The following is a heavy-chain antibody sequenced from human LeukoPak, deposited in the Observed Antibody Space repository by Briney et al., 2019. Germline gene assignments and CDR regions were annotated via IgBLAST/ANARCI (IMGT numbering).Heavy chain of an antibody. CDR3: AREIAKFGAFDI. D-gene: IGHD3-10*01. V-gene: IGHV4-30-2*01. CDR2: IYHSGST. J-gene: IGHJ3*02. Sequence: SETLSLTCAVSGGSISSGGYSWSWIRQPPGKGLEWIGYIYHSGSTYYNPSLKSRVTISVDRSKNQFSLKLSSVTDADTAVYYCAREIAKFGAFDIWGQGTMVTVSS. CDR1: GGSISSGGYS.